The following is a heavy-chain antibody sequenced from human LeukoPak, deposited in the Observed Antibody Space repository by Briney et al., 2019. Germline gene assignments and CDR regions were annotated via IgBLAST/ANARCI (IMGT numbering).Heavy chain of an antibody. Sequence: TLSLTCTVSGGSISSGSYYWSWIRQPAGKGLEWIGRIYTSGSTNYNPSLKSRVTISVDTSKNQFSLKLSSVTAADTAVYYCARESRNWNYGYFDYWGQGTLVTVSS. V-gene: IGHV4-61*02. CDR3: ARESRNWNYGYFDY. D-gene: IGHD1-7*01. J-gene: IGHJ4*02. CDR1: GGSISSGSYY. CDR2: IYTSGST.